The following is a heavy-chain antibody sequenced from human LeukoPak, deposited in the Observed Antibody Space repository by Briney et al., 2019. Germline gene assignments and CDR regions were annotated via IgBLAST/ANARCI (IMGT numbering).Heavy chain of an antibody. CDR2: ISAYNGNT. J-gene: IGHJ4*02. CDR3: ARDLDMRRIVDY. V-gene: IGHV1-18*01. D-gene: IGHD2-2*03. Sequence: ASVKVSCKASGYTFTNYGISWVRQAPGQGLEWMGWISAYNGNTNYAQKLQGRVTMTTDTSTSTAYMELRSLRSDDTAVYYCARDLDMRRIVDYWGQGTLVTVPS. CDR1: GYTFTNYG.